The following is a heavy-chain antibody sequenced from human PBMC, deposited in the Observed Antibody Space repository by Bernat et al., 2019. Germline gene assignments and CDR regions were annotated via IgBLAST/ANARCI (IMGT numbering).Heavy chain of an antibody. D-gene: IGHD5-24*01. J-gene: IGHJ3*02. CDR3: ARGQRVRDAFDI. CDR1: GGSFSGYY. V-gene: IGHV4-34*01. CDR2: INHSGST. Sequence: QVQLQQWGAGLLKPSETLSLTCAVYGGSFSGYYWSWIRQPPGKGLEWIGEINHSGSTNYNPSLKSRVTISVDTSKNQFSLKLSSMTAADTAVYYCARGQRVRDAFDIWGQGTMVTVSS.